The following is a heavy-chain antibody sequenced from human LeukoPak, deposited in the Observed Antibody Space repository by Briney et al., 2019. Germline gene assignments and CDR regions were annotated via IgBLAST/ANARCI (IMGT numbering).Heavy chain of an antibody. J-gene: IGHJ4*02. D-gene: IGHD3-10*01. V-gene: IGHV3-30*18. CDR2: RSYDGSNK. CDR3: AKGMAPYGSGSLFDH. Sequence: GGSLRLSCAASGFTFSSYGMHWVRQAPGKGLEWVAVRSYDGSNKYYADSVKGRFTISRDNSKNTLYLQMNSLRAEDTAVYYCAKGMAPYGSGSLFDHWGQGTLVTVSS. CDR1: GFTFSSYG.